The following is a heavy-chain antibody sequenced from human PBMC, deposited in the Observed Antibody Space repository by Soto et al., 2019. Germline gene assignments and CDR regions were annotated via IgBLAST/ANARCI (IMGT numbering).Heavy chain of an antibody. CDR1: GGSISSSSYY. CDR3: ASYYYDSSGYYYVPGVY. V-gene: IGHV4-39*01. Sequence: SETLSLTCTVLGGSISSSSYYCGWIRQPPGKGLEWIGSIYYSGSTYYNPSLKSRVTISVDTSKNQFSLKLSSVTAADTAVYYCASYYYDSSGYYYVPGVYWGQGTLVTVSS. D-gene: IGHD3-22*01. J-gene: IGHJ4*02. CDR2: IYYSGST.